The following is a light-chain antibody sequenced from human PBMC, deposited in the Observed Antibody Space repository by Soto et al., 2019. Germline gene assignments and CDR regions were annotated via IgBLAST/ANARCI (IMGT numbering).Light chain of an antibody. Sequence: QPVLTQPPSVSGAPGQRVTISCTGSSSNIGAGFDVHWYQHLPGTAPKLLIYGNTNRPSGVPDRISGSKSGTSASLAITGLQAEDEADYYCQSYDSSLSGYVFGAGTKLTVL. V-gene: IGLV1-40*01. J-gene: IGLJ1*01. CDR2: GNT. CDR3: QSYDSSLSGYV. CDR1: SSNIGAGFD.